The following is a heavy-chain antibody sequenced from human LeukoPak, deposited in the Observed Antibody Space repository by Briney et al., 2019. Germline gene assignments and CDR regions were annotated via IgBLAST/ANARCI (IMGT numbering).Heavy chain of an antibody. V-gene: IGHV1-2*02. CDR1: GYTFTGYH. J-gene: IGHJ6*03. Sequence: ASVKVSCKASGYTFTGYHLHWVRQAPGQGLEWMGWMNPNSGGTKYEQKFQGRVTMTTDTPISTAYMELSRLTSDDTAVYYCARDYPNYYDSSGYRRPSYYYSLDVWGKGTTVTISS. CDR3: ARDYPNYYDSSGYRRPSYYYSLDV. D-gene: IGHD3-22*01. CDR2: MNPNSGGT.